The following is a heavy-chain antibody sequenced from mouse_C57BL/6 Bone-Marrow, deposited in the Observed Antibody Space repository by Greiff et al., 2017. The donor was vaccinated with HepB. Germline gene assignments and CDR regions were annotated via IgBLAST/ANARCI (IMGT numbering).Heavy chain of an antibody. CDR2: IYPGSGNT. V-gene: IGHV1-76*01. CDR3: ARRGEYYGPLAMDY. D-gene: IGHD1-1*01. Sequence: VKLVESGAELVRPGASVKLSCKASGYTFTDYYLNWVKQRPGQGLEWIARIYPGSGNTYYNEKFKGKATLTAEKSSSTAYMQLSSLTSEDSAVYFCARRGEYYGPLAMDYWGQGTSVTVSS. CDR1: GYTFTDYY. J-gene: IGHJ4*01.